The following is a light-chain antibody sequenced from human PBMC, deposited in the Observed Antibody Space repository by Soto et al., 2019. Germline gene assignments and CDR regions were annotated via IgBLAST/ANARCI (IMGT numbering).Light chain of an antibody. Sequence: DIQMTQSPSSLSASGGDRVTITCRASQTISTYLNWYQQKPGKAPRLLIYDASSLLSGVPSRVSGSGSGTDFTLTIASLQPEDFSTYYCQQSDSTPYTFGQGTKVEI. CDR1: QTISTY. J-gene: IGKJ2*01. V-gene: IGKV1-39*01. CDR2: DAS. CDR3: QQSDSTPYT.